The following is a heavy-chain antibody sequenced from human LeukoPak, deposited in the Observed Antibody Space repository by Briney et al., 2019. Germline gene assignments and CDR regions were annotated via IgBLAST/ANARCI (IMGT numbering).Heavy chain of an antibody. Sequence: SETLSLTCTVSGGSISSSSYYWGWIRQPPGKGLEWIGYIYYSGSTNYNPSLKSRVTISVDTSKNQFSLKLSSVTAADTAVYYCARGSHYYDSSGYYLFDPWGQGTLVTVSS. V-gene: IGHV4-61*05. J-gene: IGHJ5*02. CDR1: GGSISSSSYY. D-gene: IGHD3-22*01. CDR3: ARGSHYYDSSGYYLFDP. CDR2: IYYSGST.